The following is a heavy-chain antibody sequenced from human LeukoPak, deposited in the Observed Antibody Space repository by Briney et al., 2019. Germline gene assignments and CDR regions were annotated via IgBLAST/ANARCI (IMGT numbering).Heavy chain of an antibody. Sequence: GGSLRLSCAASGFTFSSYGMHWVRQAPGKGLEWVAFIRHDESNRYYADSVKGRFTISRDNSKNTLYLQMNSLRAEDTAVYYCAGRYYYGSGIDYRGQETLVTVSS. J-gene: IGHJ4*02. V-gene: IGHV3-30*02. CDR2: IRHDESNR. CDR3: AGRYYYGSGIDY. D-gene: IGHD3-10*01. CDR1: GFTFSSYG.